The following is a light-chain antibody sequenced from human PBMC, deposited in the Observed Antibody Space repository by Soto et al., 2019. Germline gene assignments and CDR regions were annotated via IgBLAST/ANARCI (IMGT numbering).Light chain of an antibody. CDR2: DAS. CDR1: QSIGNS. CDR3: QDYGSSAWT. V-gene: IGKV3-11*01. Sequence: EIVLTQSPATMSLSPGDRATLSCRASQSIGNSLAWYQQKRGQPPRLLIYDASSRATGIPARFSGSGSGTDFTLTISSLEPEDFAVYYCQDYGSSAWTFGQGTKVDIK. J-gene: IGKJ1*01.